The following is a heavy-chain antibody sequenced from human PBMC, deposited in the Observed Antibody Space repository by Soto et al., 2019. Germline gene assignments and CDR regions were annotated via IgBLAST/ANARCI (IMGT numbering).Heavy chain of an antibody. V-gene: IGHV4-61*01. D-gene: IGHD3-22*01. CDR1: GGSVSSGSYY. Sequence: QVQLQESGPGLVKPSETLSLTCTVSGGSVSSGSYYWSWIRQPPGKGLEWIGYIYYSGSTNYNPSLKSRVPISVDTSKNQFSLKLSSVTAADTAVYYCARVAYYDTSGYGYYFEYWGQGTLVTVSS. J-gene: IGHJ4*02. CDR3: ARVAYYDTSGYGYYFEY. CDR2: IYYSGST.